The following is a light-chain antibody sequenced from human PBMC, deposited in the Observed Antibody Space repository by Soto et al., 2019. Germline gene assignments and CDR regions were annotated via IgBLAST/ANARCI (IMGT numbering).Light chain of an antibody. Sequence: AVRMTQSPSSLSASTGDRVTVTCRASQSVGSYLAWYQQKPGAAPKLLIYAASTLHIGVPSRFTGSGYGTDFTLTISCLQSEDFATYYCQHYYNYPYSFGHGTKVDIK. CDR3: QHYYNYPYS. CDR1: QSVGSY. V-gene: IGKV1-8*01. CDR2: AAS. J-gene: IGKJ2*01.